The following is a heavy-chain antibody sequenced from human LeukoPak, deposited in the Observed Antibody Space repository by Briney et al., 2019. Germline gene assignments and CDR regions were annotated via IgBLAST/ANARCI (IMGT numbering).Heavy chain of an antibody. J-gene: IGHJ4*02. Sequence: PGGSLRLSCGASGFTFSSYSMNWVRQAPGKGLEWVSYISSSSSIMYYADSVKGRFTISRDNAKKSLYLQMNSLRAEDTAVYYCAVGYSYGSPEDYWGQGTLVTVSS. CDR1: GFTFSSYS. D-gene: IGHD5-18*01. CDR3: AVGYSYGSPEDY. CDR2: ISSSSSIM. V-gene: IGHV3-48*01.